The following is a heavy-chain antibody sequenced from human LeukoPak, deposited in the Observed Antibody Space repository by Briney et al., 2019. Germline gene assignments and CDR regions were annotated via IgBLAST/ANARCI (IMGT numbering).Heavy chain of an antibody. D-gene: IGHD3-3*01. J-gene: IGHJ4*02. V-gene: IGHV3-21*01. CDR1: GFTFSSYS. Sequence: PGGSLRLSCAASGFTFSSYSMNWVRQAPGKGLEWVSSISSSSSYIYYADSVKGRFTISRDNAKNSLYLQMNSLRAEDTAVYYCARAAHTIFGEPNEFAYWGQGTLVTVSS. CDR2: ISSSSSYI. CDR3: ARAAHTIFGEPNEFAY.